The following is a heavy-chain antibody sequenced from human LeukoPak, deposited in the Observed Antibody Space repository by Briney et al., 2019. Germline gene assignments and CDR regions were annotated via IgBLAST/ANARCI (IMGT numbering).Heavy chain of an antibody. J-gene: IGHJ4*02. Sequence: PGGSLRLSCAASGFTFSSYAMSWVRQAPGKGLEWVSAISGSGGSTYYTDSVKGRFTISRDNSKNTLYLQMNSLRAEDTAVYYCAKERRIALLWFGELDYWGQGTLVTVSS. V-gene: IGHV3-23*01. CDR2: ISGSGGST. CDR3: AKERRIALLWFGELDY. D-gene: IGHD3-10*01. CDR1: GFTFSSYA.